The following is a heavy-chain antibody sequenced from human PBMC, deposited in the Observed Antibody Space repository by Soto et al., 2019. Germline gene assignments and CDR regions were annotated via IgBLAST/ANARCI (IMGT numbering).Heavy chain of an antibody. CDR1: GYTFTSYA. D-gene: IGHD2-15*01. Sequence: ASVKVSCKASGYTFTSYAMHWVRQAPGQRLEWMGWINAGNGNTKYSQKFQGRVTITRDTSASTAYMELSSLRSEDTAVYYCARDPRYCSGGSCYSGFDDWGQGTLVTVSS. V-gene: IGHV1-3*01. J-gene: IGHJ4*02. CDR3: ARDPRYCSGGSCYSGFDD. CDR2: INAGNGNT.